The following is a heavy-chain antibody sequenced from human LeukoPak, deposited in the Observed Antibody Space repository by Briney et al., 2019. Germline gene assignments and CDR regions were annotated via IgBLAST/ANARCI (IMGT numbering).Heavy chain of an antibody. D-gene: IGHD3-22*01. CDR3: ARDPYYYDSSGYYGEGFDY. J-gene: IGHJ4*02. V-gene: IGHV3-21*01. CDR2: ISSSRNHI. CDR1: GFTFSSYS. Sequence: GGSLRLSCAASGFTFSSYSMNWVRQAPGKGLEWVSYISSSRNHIFYADSVKGRFTISRDNAKNSLYLQMNSLRAEDTAVYYCARDPYYYDSSGYYGEGFDYWGQGTLVTVSS.